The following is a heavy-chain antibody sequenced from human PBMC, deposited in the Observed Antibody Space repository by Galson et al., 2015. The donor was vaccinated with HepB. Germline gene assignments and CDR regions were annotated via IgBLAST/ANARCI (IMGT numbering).Heavy chain of an antibody. V-gene: IGHV1-69*10. CDR1: GYTFTSYG. D-gene: IGHD6-6*01. CDR3: ARQYSSSSDFDY. CDR2: IIPILGIA. J-gene: IGHJ4*02. Sequence: SVKVSCKASGYTFTSYGISWVRQAPGQGLEWMGGIIPILGIANYAQKFQGRVTITADKSTSTAYMELSSLRSEDTAVYYCARQYSSSSDFDYWGQGTLVTVSS.